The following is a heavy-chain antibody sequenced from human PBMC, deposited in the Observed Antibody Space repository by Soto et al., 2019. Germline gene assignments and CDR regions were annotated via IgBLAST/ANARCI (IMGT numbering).Heavy chain of an antibody. CDR2: INAGNGNT. CDR3: ARAQGGYSGSYRFDY. CDR1: GYTFTSYA. Sequence: QVQLVQSGAEVKKPGASVKVSCKASGYTFTSYAMHWVRQAPGQRLEWMGWINAGNGNTKYSQRFQGRVTITGDTSASTAYMELSSLRSEDTALYYCARAQGGYSGSYRFDYWGQGTLVTVSS. D-gene: IGHD1-26*01. V-gene: IGHV1-3*01. J-gene: IGHJ4*02.